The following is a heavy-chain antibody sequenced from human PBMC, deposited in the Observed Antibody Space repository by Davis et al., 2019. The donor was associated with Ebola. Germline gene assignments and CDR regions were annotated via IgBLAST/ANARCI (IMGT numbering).Heavy chain of an antibody. V-gene: IGHV3-13*01. CDR3: ARDLGDYYYYGMDV. CDR1: GFTFSSYD. Sequence: PGGSLRLSCAASGFTFSSYDMHWVRHATGKGLEWVSAIGTAGDTYYPGSVKGRFTISRENAKNSLYLQMNSLRAEDTAVYYCARDLGDYYYYGMDVWGQGTTVTVSS. CDR2: IGTAGDT. D-gene: IGHD3-16*01. J-gene: IGHJ6*02.